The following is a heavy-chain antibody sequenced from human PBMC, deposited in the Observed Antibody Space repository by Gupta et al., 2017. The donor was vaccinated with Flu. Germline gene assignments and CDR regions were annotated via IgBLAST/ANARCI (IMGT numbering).Heavy chain of an antibody. CDR2: FSYDGSNN. D-gene: IGHD2-2*01. CDR1: GFTFSGYP. J-gene: IGHJ5*01. CDR3: AREGPMIYCTTANCYPKPFDS. V-gene: IGHV3-30-3*01. Sequence: QVQLVESGGGVVQPGRSLRLSCAASGFTFSGYPMNWVRQAPGKGLEWVAVFSYDGSNNWHADSVKGRFTISRDNSKSTLYLQMNNLRPEDTAVYYCAREGPMIYCTTANCYPKPFDSWGQGTLVTVSS.